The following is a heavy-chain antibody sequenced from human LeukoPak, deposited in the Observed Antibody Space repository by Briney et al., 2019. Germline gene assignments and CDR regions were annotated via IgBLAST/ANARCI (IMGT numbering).Heavy chain of an antibody. D-gene: IGHD4-23*01. J-gene: IGHJ4*02. CDR3: AREAATVVTLDYFDY. V-gene: IGHV3-21*01. CDR1: GFTFSSYN. CDR2: ISSRSNSI. Sequence: PGGSLRLSCAASGFTFSSYNMNWLRQAPGKGLEWVSSISSRSNSIYYADSVRGRFTISRDNAKNSLYLQMNSPRAEDTAVYYCAREAATVVTLDYFDYWGEGTLVTVS.